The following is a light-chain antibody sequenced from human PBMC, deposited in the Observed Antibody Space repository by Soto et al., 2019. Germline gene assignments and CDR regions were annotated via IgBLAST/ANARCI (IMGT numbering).Light chain of an antibody. CDR3: QSYDGSLSAYV. Sequence: QAALTPRASVNGCTGQTMTVSCAGTSSDVGTYEFVSWCQQHPGKAPKLMIYAGIKRPSGVSNRFSGSKSGTSASLAISGLQAEDEAEYYCQSYDGSLSAYVFGTGTKVTVL. CDR1: SSDVGTYEF. J-gene: IGLJ1*01. V-gene: IGLV2-14*02. CDR2: AGI.